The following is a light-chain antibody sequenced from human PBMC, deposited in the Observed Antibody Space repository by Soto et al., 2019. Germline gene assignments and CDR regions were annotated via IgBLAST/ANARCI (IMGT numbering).Light chain of an antibody. CDR3: AAWDDSLNGYV. Sequence: QSVLTQPPSASGTPGQRVTISCSGSSSNIGSNAVNWYQQLPGTAPKLLIYSNNRRPSGVPGQFSGSKSGTSASLAISGLQSEDEADYYCAAWDDSLNGYVFGTGTKLTVL. J-gene: IGLJ1*01. CDR2: SNN. CDR1: SSNIGSNA. V-gene: IGLV1-44*01.